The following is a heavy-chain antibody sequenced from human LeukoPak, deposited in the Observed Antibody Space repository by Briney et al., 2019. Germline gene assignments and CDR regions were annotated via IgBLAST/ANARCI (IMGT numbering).Heavy chain of an antibody. Sequence: SETLSLTCTVSGDSISDIYWTWIRQTPGKGLEWIGFISSSGNSNYSPSLESRVSFSLDTSKSQFSLSLKSVTAADTAVYYCARVFRGAVTSNWFEPWGQGILVTVSS. D-gene: IGHD3-3*01. V-gene: IGHV4-59*01. J-gene: IGHJ5*02. CDR3: ARVFRGAVTSNWFEP. CDR2: ISSSGNS. CDR1: GDSISDIY.